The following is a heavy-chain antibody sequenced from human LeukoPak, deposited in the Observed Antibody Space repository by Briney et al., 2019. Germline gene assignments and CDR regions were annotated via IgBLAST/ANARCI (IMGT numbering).Heavy chain of an antibody. D-gene: IGHD3-10*01. V-gene: IGHV3-30*18. J-gene: IGHJ4*02. Sequence: GGSLRLSCAASGFTFSNYGIHWVRQAPGKGLEWVAVISYDGSNKYYADSVKGRFTISRDNSKNTLYLQMNSLRAEDTAVYYCAKAFYYGSGSYPLDYWGQGTLVTVSS. CDR3: AKAFYYGSGSYPLDY. CDR2: ISYDGSNK. CDR1: GFTFSNYG.